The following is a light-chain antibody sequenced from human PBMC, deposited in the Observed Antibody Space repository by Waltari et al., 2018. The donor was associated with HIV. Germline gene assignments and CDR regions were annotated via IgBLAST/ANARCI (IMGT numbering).Light chain of an antibody. J-gene: IGKJ1*01. Sequence: AIQMTQSPSSLSASVGDRVTITCRASQGIGNDLGWYQQKPGKVPKLLIYAASTLQSGVPSRFSGSGFGTDFTLTISSLQPEDFAAYYCLQDYNYPWTFGQGTKVEIK. V-gene: IGKV1-6*01. CDR2: AAS. CDR1: QGIGND. CDR3: LQDYNYPWT.